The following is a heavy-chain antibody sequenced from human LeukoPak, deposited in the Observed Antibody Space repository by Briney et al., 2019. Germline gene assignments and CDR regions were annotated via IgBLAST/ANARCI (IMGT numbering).Heavy chain of an antibody. Sequence: GGALRLSCVGSGFTFSTYEMTWVRQAPGKGLEGVSSISSSSSYIYYADSVKGRFTISRDNAKNSLYLQMNGLRAEDTAVYYCARDPVGYYSGSGSPQNWFDPWGQGTLVTVSS. J-gene: IGHJ5*02. CDR1: GFTFSTYE. CDR2: ISSSSSYI. CDR3: ARDPVGYYSGSGSPQNWFDP. D-gene: IGHD3-10*01. V-gene: IGHV3-21*01.